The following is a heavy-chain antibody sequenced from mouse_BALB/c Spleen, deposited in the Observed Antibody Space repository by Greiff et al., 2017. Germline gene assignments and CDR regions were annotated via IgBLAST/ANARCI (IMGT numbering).Heavy chain of an antibody. J-gene: IGHJ4*01. CDR2: ISSGSSTI. Sequence: EVMLVESGGGLVQPGGSRKLSCAASGFTFSSFGMHWVRQAPEKGLEWVAYISSGSSTIYYADTVKGRFTISRDNPKNTLFLQMTSLRSEDTAMYYCARSREGDAMDYWGQGTSVTVSS. V-gene: IGHV5-17*02. CDR1: GFTFSSFG. CDR3: ARSREGDAMDY.